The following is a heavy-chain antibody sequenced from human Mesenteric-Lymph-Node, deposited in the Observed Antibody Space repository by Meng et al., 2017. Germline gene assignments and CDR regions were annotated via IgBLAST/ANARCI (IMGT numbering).Heavy chain of an antibody. V-gene: IGHV4-39*07. J-gene: IGHJ3*02. CDR1: GDSISSSSYY. CDR3: ARDLRAFGAGTTYLNAFDI. CDR2: IDHSGST. Sequence: SETLSLTCTVSGDSISSSSYYWGWIRQTPGKGLEWIGSIDHSGSTNYNPSLKSRVTISVDTSKNQFSLKLSSVTAADTAVYYCARDLRAFGAGTTYLNAFDIWGQGTMVTVSS. D-gene: IGHD1-1*01.